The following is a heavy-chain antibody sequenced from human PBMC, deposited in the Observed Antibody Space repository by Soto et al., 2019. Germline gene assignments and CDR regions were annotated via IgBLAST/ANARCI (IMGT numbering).Heavy chain of an antibody. CDR3: ARTAAAGTGDYYGMDV. J-gene: IGHJ6*02. CDR1: GFTFSSYG. CDR2: IWYDGSNK. D-gene: IGHD6-13*01. Sequence: GGSLRLSCAASGFTFSSYGMHWVRQAPGKGLEWVAVIWYDGSNKYYADSVKGRFTISRDNSKNTLYLQMNSLRAEDTAVYYCARTAAAGTGDYYGMDVWGQGTTVTVSS. V-gene: IGHV3-33*01.